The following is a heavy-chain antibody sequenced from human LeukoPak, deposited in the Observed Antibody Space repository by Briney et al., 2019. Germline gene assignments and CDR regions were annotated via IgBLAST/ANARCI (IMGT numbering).Heavy chain of an antibody. CDR1: GFTFSTYA. V-gene: IGHV3-30-3*01. D-gene: IGHD2-15*01. CDR2: ISYDGSNK. Sequence: QPGRSLILSCAASGFTFSTYAIHWVRQAPGKGLAWVAVISYDGSNKNYADSVKGRLTISRDNSKNMLYLQMNSLRGDDTAVYYCAREVVGDGYYFDYWGQGTLVTVSS. J-gene: IGHJ4*02. CDR3: AREVVGDGYYFDY.